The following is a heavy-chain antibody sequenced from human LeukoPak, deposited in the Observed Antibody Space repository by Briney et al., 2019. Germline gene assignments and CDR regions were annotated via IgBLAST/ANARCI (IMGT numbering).Heavy chain of an antibody. Sequence: ASVKVSCKASGYTFTTYDITWVRQAPGQGLKWMGWISPYNGNTKYEEKFQGRVTMTTETSTSTAYMELRSLRSDDTALYYCARDRLGGAFDIWGQGTMVTVSS. D-gene: IGHD6-19*01. CDR2: ISPYNGNT. J-gene: IGHJ3*02. V-gene: IGHV1-18*01. CDR1: GYTFTTYD. CDR3: ARDRLGGAFDI.